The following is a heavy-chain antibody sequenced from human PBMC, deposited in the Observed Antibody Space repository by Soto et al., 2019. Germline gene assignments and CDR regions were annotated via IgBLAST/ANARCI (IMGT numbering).Heavy chain of an antibody. Sequence: QVQLVQSGAEVKKPGASVKVSCKASGYTFTSYGISWVRQASGQGLEWMGWISAYNGNTKYAQKLQGRVTMTTDTPTSTAYMELRSLRSDDTAGYYCARDEAYKWNDGGWFDPWGQGTLVTVSS. D-gene: IGHD1-1*01. V-gene: IGHV1-18*01. CDR1: GYTFTSYG. CDR3: ARDEAYKWNDGGWFDP. J-gene: IGHJ5*02. CDR2: ISAYNGNT.